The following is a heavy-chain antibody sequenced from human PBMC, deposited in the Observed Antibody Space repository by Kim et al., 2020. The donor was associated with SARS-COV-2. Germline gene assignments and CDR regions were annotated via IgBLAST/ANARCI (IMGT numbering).Heavy chain of an antibody. CDR1: GFTFSSYS. D-gene: IGHD6-19*01. CDR3: ARRYFRSSGPPNYYYGMDG. J-gene: IGHJ6*02. Sequence: GGSLRLSCAASGFTFSSYSMNWVRQAPGKGLEWVSSISSSSSYIYYADSVKGRFTISRDNAKNSLYLQMNSLRAEDTAVYYCARRYFRSSGPPNYYYGMDGWGQGTTVTVSS. V-gene: IGHV3-21*01. CDR2: ISSSSSYI.